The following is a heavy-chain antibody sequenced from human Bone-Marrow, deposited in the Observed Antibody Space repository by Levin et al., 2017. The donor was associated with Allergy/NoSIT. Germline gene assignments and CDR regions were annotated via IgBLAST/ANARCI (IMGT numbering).Heavy chain of an antibody. CDR1: GFSLSTSGVG. CDR2: IYWNDDK. Sequence: SGPTLVKPTQTLTLTCTFSGFSLSTSGVGVGWIRQPPGKALEWLALIYWNDDKRYSPSLKSRLTITKDTSKNQVVLTMTNMDPVDTATYYCAHEIYDFWSGSYSYYFDYWGQGTLVTVSS. V-gene: IGHV2-5*01. CDR3: AHEIYDFWSGSYSYYFDY. J-gene: IGHJ4*02. D-gene: IGHD3-3*01.